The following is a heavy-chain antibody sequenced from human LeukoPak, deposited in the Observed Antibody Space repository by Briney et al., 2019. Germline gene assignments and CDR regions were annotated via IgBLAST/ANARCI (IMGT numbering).Heavy chain of an antibody. CDR1: GGTFSSYA. Sequence: ASVKDSCKASGGTFSSYAISWVRRAPGQGLEWMGGIIPIFGTANYAQKFQGRVTITADESTSTAYVELSSLRSEDTAVYYCARHGDYGDHSWFYPWGQGTLVTVSS. D-gene: IGHD4-17*01. CDR2: IIPIFGTA. CDR3: ARHGDYGDHSWFYP. J-gene: IGHJ5*02. V-gene: IGHV1-69*13.